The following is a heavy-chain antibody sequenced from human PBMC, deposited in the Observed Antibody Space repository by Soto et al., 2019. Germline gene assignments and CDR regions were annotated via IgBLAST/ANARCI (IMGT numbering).Heavy chain of an antibody. CDR1: GGSISSSSYY. Sequence: TSETLSLTCTVSGGSISSSSYYWGWIRQPPGKGLEWIGSIYYSGSTYYNPSLKSRVTISVDTSKNQFSLKLSSVTAADTAVYYCARGRVEYYYDSSGPGHFDYWGQGTLVTISS. CDR3: ARGRVEYYYDSSGPGHFDY. D-gene: IGHD3-22*01. J-gene: IGHJ4*02. CDR2: IYYSGST. V-gene: IGHV4-39*01.